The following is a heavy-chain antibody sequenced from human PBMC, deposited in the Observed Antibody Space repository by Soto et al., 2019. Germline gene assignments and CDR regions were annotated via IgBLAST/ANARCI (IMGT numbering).Heavy chain of an antibody. CDR1: GGSISSYY. CDR2: IYYSGST. J-gene: IGHJ5*02. Sequence: SETLSLTCTVSGGSISSYYWSWIRQPPGKGLEWIGYIYYSGSTNYNPSLKSRVTISVDTSKNQFSLKLSSVTAADTAVYYCARDCRDGYNYVNWFDPWGQGTPVTVSS. D-gene: IGHD5-12*01. CDR3: ARDCRDGYNYVNWFDP. V-gene: IGHV4-59*01.